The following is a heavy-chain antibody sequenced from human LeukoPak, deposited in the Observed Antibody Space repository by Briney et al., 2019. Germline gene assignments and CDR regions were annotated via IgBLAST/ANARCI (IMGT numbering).Heavy chain of an antibody. CDR3: ARDERYYDSSGYYYPLGY. CDR1: GYTFTSYG. J-gene: IGHJ4*02. CDR2: ISAYNGNT. D-gene: IGHD3-22*01. V-gene: IGHV1-18*01. Sequence: GASVKVSCTASGYTFTSYGISWVRQAPGQGLEWMGWISAYNGNTNYAQKLQGRVTMTRDTSTSTVYMELSSLRSEDTAVYYCARDERYYDSSGYYYPLGYWGQGTLVTVSS.